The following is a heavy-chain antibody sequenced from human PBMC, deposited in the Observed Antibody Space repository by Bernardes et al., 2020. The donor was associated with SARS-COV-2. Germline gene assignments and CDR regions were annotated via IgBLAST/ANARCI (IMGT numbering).Heavy chain of an antibody. CDR2: IYYSGST. CDR3: ARGGSYSDPVFGY. D-gene: IGHD1-26*01. Sequence: SETLSLTCTVSGGSISSYYWSWIRQPPGKGLEWIGYIYYSGSTNYNPSLKSRVTISVDTSKNQFSLKLSSVTAADTAVYYCARGGSYSDPVFGYWGQGTLVTVSS. V-gene: IGHV4-59*01. J-gene: IGHJ4*02. CDR1: GGSISSYY.